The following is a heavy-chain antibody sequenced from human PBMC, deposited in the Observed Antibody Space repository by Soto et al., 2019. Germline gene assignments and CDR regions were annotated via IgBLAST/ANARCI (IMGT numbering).Heavy chain of an antibody. J-gene: IGHJ4*02. CDR2: IIPIFGTA. CDR3: AREGYYDSSGYYGNHFDY. Sequence: GASVKVSCKASGGTFSSYAISWVRQAPGQGLEWMGGIIPIFGTANYAQKFQGRVTITVDESTSTAYMELSSLRSEDTAVYYCAREGYYDSSGYYGNHFDYWGQGTLVTVS. D-gene: IGHD3-22*01. CDR1: GGTFSSYA. V-gene: IGHV1-69*13.